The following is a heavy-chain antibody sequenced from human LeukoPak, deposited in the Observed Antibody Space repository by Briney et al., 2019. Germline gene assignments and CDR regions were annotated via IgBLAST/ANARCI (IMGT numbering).Heavy chain of an antibody. Sequence: PGGSLRLSCAASGFTFNDYTMYWVRQAPGKGLEWVSLISWDGGYTYYADSVKGRFTISRDNSKNSLYLQMNSLRTEDTALYYCAKDSNSGSYYMDVSGKGTTVTVSS. CDR2: ISWDGGYT. D-gene: IGHD1-26*01. J-gene: IGHJ6*03. CDR3: AKDSNSGSYYMDV. CDR1: GFTFNDYT. V-gene: IGHV3-43*01.